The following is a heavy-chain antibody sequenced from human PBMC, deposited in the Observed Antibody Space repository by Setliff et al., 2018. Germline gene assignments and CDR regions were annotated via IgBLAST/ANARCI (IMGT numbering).Heavy chain of an antibody. J-gene: IGHJ6*03. V-gene: IGHV4-59*08. CDR1: GGSFTPYY. D-gene: IGHD3-3*01. CDR3: ARMSGFQYIDV. Sequence: KPSETLSLTCTVSGGSFTPYYWSWIRQPPGKGLEWIGYVYYSGSTYYNPSLESRVTISVDTSKNQFSLSLTSVTAEDTAVYYCARMSGFQYIDVWDKGTTVTVSS. CDR2: VYYSGST.